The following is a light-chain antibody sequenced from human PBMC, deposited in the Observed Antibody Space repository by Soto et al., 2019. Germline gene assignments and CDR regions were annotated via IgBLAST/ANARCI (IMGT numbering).Light chain of an antibody. CDR3: CSFASSSTFYV. V-gene: IGLV2-23*01. Sequence: QSALTQPASVSGSPGQSITISCTGTASDVGSSNLVSWYQQYPGKAPKLIIYEGRRRPSGVSGRFSGSKSGNTASLTIFGLQAEDEADYYCCSFASSSTFYVFGTGTKVTVL. CDR2: EGR. CDR1: ASDVGSSNL. J-gene: IGLJ1*01.